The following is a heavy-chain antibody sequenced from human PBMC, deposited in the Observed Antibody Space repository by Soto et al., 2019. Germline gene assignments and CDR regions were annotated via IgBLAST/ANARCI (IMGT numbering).Heavy chain of an antibody. J-gene: IGHJ6*02. CDR3: AVRSTYSHYYYAMDV. V-gene: IGHV1-69*01. CDR2: IIPIFGTA. Sequence: QVQLVQSGAEVKKPGSSVKVSCKASGGTFSSFGIGWVRQAPGQGLEWLGGIIPIFGTANYARKFRGRVTITADEATSTAYMERSSLRPEDTAVFYCAVRSTYSHYYYAMDVWGQGTTVTVSS. D-gene: IGHD3-3*01. CDR1: GGTFSSFG.